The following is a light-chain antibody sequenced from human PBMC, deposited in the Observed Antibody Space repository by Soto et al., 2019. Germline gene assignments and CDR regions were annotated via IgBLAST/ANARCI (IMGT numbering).Light chain of an antibody. V-gene: IGKV1-9*01. CDR2: AAS. J-gene: IGKJ2*01. CDR1: QGISSY. Sequence: DIQLTQSPSFLSASVGDRVTITCRASQGISSYLAWYQQKPGKAPKLLIYAASTLQSGVPLRFSGSGSGTEFTLTIGSLHPEDFATYYCQQRNSYPPTFGQGTKLEIK. CDR3: QQRNSYPPT.